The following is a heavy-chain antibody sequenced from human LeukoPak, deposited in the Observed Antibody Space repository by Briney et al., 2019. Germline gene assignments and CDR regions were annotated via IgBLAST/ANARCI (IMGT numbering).Heavy chain of an antibody. V-gene: IGHV4-39*01. CDR2: IYYSGST. Sequence: SETLSLTCAVYGGSFSGYYWGWIRQPPGKGLEWIGSIYYSGSTYYNPSLKSRVTISVDTSKNQFSLKLSSVTAADTAVYYCARSQYYYDSSGYYWPYYGMDVWGQGTTVTVSS. CDR3: ARSQYYYDSSGYYWPYYGMDV. CDR1: GGSFSGYY. D-gene: IGHD3-22*01. J-gene: IGHJ6*02.